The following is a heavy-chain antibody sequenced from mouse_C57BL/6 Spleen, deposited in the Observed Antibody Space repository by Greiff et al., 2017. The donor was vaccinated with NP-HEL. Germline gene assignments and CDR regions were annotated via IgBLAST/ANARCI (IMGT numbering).Heavy chain of an antibody. D-gene: IGHD2-4*01. CDR2: IHPNSGST. J-gene: IGHJ4*01. CDR3: AGGYYDYDEGKNAMDY. Sequence: QVQLQQPGAELVKPGASVKLSCKASGYTFTSYWMHWVKQRPGQGLEWIGMIHPNSGSTNYNEKFKSKATLTVDKSSSTAYMQLSSLTSEDSAVYYCAGGYYDYDEGKNAMDYWGQGTSVTVSS. V-gene: IGHV1-64*01. CDR1: GYTFTSYW.